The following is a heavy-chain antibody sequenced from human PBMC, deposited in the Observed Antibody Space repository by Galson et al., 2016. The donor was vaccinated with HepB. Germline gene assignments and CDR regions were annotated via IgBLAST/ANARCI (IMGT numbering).Heavy chain of an antibody. CDR3: ARQILPYYYYYYMDV. V-gene: IGHV3-7*03. Sequence: SLRLSCAASGFTFGTYWMSWVRQAPGQGLEGAANVKQDGSEKYYVDSVKGRFTISRDNAKNPLYLQMNSLRVEDTAVYYCARQILPYYYYYYMDVWGKGTTVTVSS. J-gene: IGHJ6*03. CDR2: VKQDGSEK. CDR1: GFTFGTYW.